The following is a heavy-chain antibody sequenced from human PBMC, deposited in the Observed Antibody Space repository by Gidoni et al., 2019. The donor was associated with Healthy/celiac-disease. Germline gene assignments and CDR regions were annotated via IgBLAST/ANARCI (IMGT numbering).Heavy chain of an antibody. D-gene: IGHD4-17*01. J-gene: IGHJ3*02. CDR1: GYSISRGYY. CDR3: ARASDYGDYGRAFDI. CDR2: IYHSGST. Sequence: QVQLQESGPGLVKPSETLSLTCAVSGYSISRGYYWGWIRQPPGKGLEWIGSIYHSGSTYYNPSLKSRVTISVDTSKNQFSLKLSSVTAADTAVYYCARASDYGDYGRAFDIWGQGTMVTVSS. V-gene: IGHV4-38-2*01.